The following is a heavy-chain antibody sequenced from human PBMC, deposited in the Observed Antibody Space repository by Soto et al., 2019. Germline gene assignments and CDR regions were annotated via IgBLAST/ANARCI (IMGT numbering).Heavy chain of an antibody. J-gene: IGHJ6*02. D-gene: IGHD3-22*01. CDR2: ISRADRYI. CDR3: ARNLYYYDSSCMDV. V-gene: IGHV3-21*01. Sequence: LRLSCAASGFTFSTYTMNWVRQAPGKGLEWVSSISRADRYIYYADSVRGRFTISRDNAKNSLYLQMNSLRAEDTAVYYCARNLYYYDSSCMDVWGQGTTVTVSS. CDR1: GFTFSTYT.